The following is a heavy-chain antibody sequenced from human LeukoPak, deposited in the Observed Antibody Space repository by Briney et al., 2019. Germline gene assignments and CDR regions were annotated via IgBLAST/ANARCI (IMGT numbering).Heavy chain of an antibody. CDR3: ARDRDSGWYYY. CDR1: GFTFSSYE. D-gene: IGHD6-19*01. V-gene: IGHV3-21*01. CDR2: ISSSSSYI. J-gene: IGHJ4*02. Sequence: GGSLRLSCAASGFTFSSYEMNWVRQAPGKGLEWVSSISSSSSYIYYADSVKGRFTISRDNAKNSLYLQMNSLRAEDTAVYYCARDRDSGWYYYWGQGNLVTVSS.